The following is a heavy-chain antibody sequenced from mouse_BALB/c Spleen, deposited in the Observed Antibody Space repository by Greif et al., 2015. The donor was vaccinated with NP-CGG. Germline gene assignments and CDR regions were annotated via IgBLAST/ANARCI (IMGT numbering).Heavy chain of an antibody. J-gene: IGHJ2*01. CDR2: IYPGDGDT. CDR1: GYAFSSYW. CDR3: ARSQGYYSDY. V-gene: IGHV1-80*01. Sequence: QVQLKQSGAELVRPGSSVKISCKASGYAFSSYWMNWVKQRPGQGLEWIGQIYPGDGDTNYNGKFKGKATLTADKSSSTAYMQLRSLKSEDSAVYFCARSQGYYSDYWGQGTTLTVSS.